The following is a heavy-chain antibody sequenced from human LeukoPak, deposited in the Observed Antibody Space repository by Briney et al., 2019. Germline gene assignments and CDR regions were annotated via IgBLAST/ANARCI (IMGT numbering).Heavy chain of an antibody. Sequence: ASVKVSCKASGYTFTSYGISWVRQAPGQGLEWMGWISACNGNTNYAQKLQGRVTMTTDTSTSTAYMELRSLRSDDTAVYYCARWEEVELATNSYNWFDPWGQGTLVTVSS. CDR2: ISACNGNT. D-gene: IGHD5-24*01. CDR1: GYTFTSYG. CDR3: ARWEEVELATNSYNWFDP. J-gene: IGHJ5*01. V-gene: IGHV1-18*01.